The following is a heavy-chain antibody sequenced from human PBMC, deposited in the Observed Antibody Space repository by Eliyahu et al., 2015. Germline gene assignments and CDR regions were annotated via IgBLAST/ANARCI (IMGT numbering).Heavy chain of an antibody. V-gene: IGHV4-31*03. Sequence: QVQLQESGPGLVKPSQTLSLTCTVSGGSISSGGYYWSWIRQHPGKGLEWIGYIYYSGGTYLHPSPKSRVTISVDTSKNQFSLKLSSVTAADTAVYYCARDGYCSGGSCYTRGAEYFQHWGQGTLVTVSS. CDR2: IYYSGGT. CDR1: GGSISSGGYY. D-gene: IGHD2-15*01. CDR3: ARDGYCSGGSCYTRGAEYFQH. J-gene: IGHJ1*01.